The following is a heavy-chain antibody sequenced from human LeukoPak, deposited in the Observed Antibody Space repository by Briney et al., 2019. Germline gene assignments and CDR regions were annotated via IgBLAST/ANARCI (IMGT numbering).Heavy chain of an antibody. CDR2: INPNSGGT. CDR3: ARRSPAYCGGDCYLDC. D-gene: IGHD2-21*02. CDR1: GYTFTGYY. J-gene: IGHJ4*02. Sequence: GASVKVSCKASGYTFTGYYMHWVRQAPGQGLEWMGWINPNSGGTNYAQKFQGRVTMTRDTSTSTVYMELSSLRSEDTAVYYCARRSPAYCGGDCYLDCWGQGTLVTVSS. V-gene: IGHV1-2*02.